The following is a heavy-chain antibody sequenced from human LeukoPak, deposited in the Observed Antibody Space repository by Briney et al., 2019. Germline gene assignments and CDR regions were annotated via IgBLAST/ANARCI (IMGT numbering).Heavy chain of an antibody. V-gene: IGHV4-59*01. Sequence: SETLSLTCTVSGGSISSYYWSWIRQPPGKGLEWIGYIHYSGSTNYNPSLKSRVTISVDTSKNQFSLKLSSVTAADTAVYYCARTRSSSWFLNSDYWGQGTLVTVSS. CDR3: ARTRSSSWFLNSDY. J-gene: IGHJ4*02. CDR1: GGSISSYY. CDR2: IHYSGST. D-gene: IGHD6-13*01.